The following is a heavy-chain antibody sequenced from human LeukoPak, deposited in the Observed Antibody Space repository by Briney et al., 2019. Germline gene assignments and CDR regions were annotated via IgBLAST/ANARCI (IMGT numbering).Heavy chain of an antibody. CDR2: IYYSEST. J-gene: IGHJ4*02. CDR3: ARHRGSNLNRSFDF. CDR1: GGSIIGYY. Sequence: SETLSLTCTVSGGSIIGYYWSWIRQPPGKGLEWIASIYYSESTNNNPSLKSRITVSLDTSKNQFSLKLSSVTAADTAVYYCARHRGSNLNRSFDFWGQGTLVTVSS. D-gene: IGHD1-14*01. V-gene: IGHV4-59*08.